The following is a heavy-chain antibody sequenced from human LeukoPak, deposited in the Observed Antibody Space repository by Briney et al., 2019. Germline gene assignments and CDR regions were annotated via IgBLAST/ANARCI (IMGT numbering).Heavy chain of an antibody. CDR3: ARGRIWRSSWPSFDY. Sequence: ASVKVSCKASGGTFSSYAINWVRQATGQGLEWMGWMNPNSGNTGYAQKFQGRVTMTRNTSISTAYMELSSLRSEDTAVYYCARGRIWRSSWPSFDYWGQGTLVTVSS. V-gene: IGHV1-8*02. CDR2: MNPNSGNT. D-gene: IGHD6-13*01. CDR1: GGTFSSYA. J-gene: IGHJ4*02.